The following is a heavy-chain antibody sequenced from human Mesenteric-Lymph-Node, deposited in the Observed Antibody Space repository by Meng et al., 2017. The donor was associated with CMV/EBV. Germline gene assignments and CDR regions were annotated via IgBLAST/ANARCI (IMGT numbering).Heavy chain of an antibody. CDR3: AKDQTGSDSSSWYYYYYGMDV. V-gene: IGHV3-30*02. D-gene: IGHD6-13*01. CDR2: IRYDGSNK. Sequence: GESLKISCEVSGLNFRDASMAWVRQAPGKGLEWVAFIRYDGSNKYYADSVKGRFTISRDNSKNTLYLQMNSLRAEDTAVYYCAKDQTGSDSSSWYYYYYGMDVWGQGTTVTVSS. J-gene: IGHJ6*02. CDR1: GLNFRDAS.